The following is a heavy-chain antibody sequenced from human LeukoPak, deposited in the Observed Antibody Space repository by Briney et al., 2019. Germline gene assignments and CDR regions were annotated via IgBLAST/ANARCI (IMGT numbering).Heavy chain of an antibody. V-gene: IGHV4-59*12. D-gene: IGHD4-23*01. CDR2: IYYSGST. J-gene: IGHJ4*02. CDR3: AREVGGNLDY. Sequence: SETLSLTCTVSGGSISSYYWSWIRQPPGKGLEWIGYIYYSGSTNYNPSLKSRVTMSVDTSKNQFSLKLSSVTAADTAVYYCAREVGGNLDYWGQGTLVTVSS. CDR1: GGSISSYY.